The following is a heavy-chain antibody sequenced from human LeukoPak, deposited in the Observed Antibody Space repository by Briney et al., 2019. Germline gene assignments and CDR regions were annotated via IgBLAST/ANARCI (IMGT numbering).Heavy chain of an antibody. CDR2: ISGYNGNT. CDR3: ARVSPNRRISYGDQNWFDP. CDR1: GGTFSSYA. J-gene: IGHJ5*02. V-gene: IGHV1-18*01. D-gene: IGHD5-18*01. Sequence: ASLKVSCKASGGTFSSYAISWVRQAPGQGLEWMGWISGYNGNTNYAQKFQGRVSMTTDTSTSTAYMELRSLRSDDTAVYFCARVSPNRRISYGDQNWFDPWGQGTLVSVSS.